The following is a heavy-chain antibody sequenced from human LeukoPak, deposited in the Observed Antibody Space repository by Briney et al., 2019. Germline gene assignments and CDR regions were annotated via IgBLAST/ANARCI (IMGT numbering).Heavy chain of an antibody. Sequence: GGSLRLSCAASGFTFESYEMNWVRQAPGKGLEWVSYISSSGTTIYYADSVKGRFTIYRDNAKYSLYLQMDSLRVEDTAVYYCARDGWLPYWGQGTLVTVSS. CDR3: ARDGWLPY. D-gene: IGHD5-12*01. CDR1: GFTFESYE. CDR2: ISSSGTTI. J-gene: IGHJ4*02. V-gene: IGHV3-48*03.